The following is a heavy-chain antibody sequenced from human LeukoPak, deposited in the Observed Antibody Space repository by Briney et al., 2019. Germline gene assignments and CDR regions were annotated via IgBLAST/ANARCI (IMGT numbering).Heavy chain of an antibody. CDR1: GYTFTSYA. Sequence: GAPVKVSCKASGYTFTSYAMHWVRQAPGQRLEWMGWINAGNGNTKYSQKFQGRVTITRDTSASTAYMELSSLRSEDTAVYYCARCAPPDSSGWYFVGWFDPWGQGTLVTVSS. CDR3: ARCAPPDSSGWYFVGWFDP. V-gene: IGHV1-3*01. D-gene: IGHD6-19*01. CDR2: INAGNGNT. J-gene: IGHJ5*02.